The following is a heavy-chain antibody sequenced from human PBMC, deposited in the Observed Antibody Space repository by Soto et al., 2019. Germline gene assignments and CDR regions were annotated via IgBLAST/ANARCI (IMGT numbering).Heavy chain of an antibody. CDR3: ARFLYGSGSYPP. J-gene: IGHJ5*02. D-gene: IGHD3-10*01. CDR1: GGSISSGGYY. V-gene: IGHV4-31*03. Sequence: QVQLQESGPGLVKPSQTLSLTCTVSGGSISSGGYYWSWIRQTPGKGLEGIGYIYYMGSTYYNRPLQSRVTISVDTSKNQFSQKLSPVTAADTAVYYCARFLYGSGSYPPWGQGTLVPVS. CDR2: IYYMGST.